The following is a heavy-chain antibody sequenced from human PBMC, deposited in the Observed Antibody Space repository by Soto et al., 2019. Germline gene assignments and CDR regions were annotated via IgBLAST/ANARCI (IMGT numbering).Heavy chain of an antibody. Sequence: ASVKVSCKASGYTFTGYYMHWVRQAPGQGLEWMGWINPNSGGTNYAQKFQGWVTMTRDTSISTAYMELRSLRSDDTAVYYCARDGQGYCSSTSCSYYYYYYGMDVWGQGTTVTVSS. CDR2: INPNSGGT. J-gene: IGHJ6*02. CDR3: ARDGQGYCSSTSCSYYYYYYGMDV. CDR1: GYTFTGYY. D-gene: IGHD2-2*01. V-gene: IGHV1-2*04.